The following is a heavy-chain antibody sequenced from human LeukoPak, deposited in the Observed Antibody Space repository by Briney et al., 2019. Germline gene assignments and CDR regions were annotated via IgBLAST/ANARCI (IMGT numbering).Heavy chain of an antibody. CDR3: TSHAAFDP. V-gene: IGHV3-15*01. Sequence: PGGSLRLSCAASGFTFNNAWMNWVRQAPGKGLEWVGRIKSKNVGGTTDYAAPVKGRFTISRDDSKNTVYLQMNSLKIEDTAVYYRTSHAAFDPWGQGTLVTVSS. J-gene: IGHJ5*02. CDR1: GFTFNNAW. CDR2: IKSKNVGGTT.